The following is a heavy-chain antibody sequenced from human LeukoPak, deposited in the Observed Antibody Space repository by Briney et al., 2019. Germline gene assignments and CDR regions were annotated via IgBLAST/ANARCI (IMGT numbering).Heavy chain of an antibody. V-gene: IGHV4-4*02. CDR3: ARAKWELLEFYYGMDV. J-gene: IGHJ6*02. Sequence: SETLSLTCAVSGGSISSSNWWSWVRQPPGKGLEWIGEIYHSGSTNYNPSLKSRVTISVDKSKNQFSLKLSSVTAADTAVYYCARAKWELLEFYYGMDVWGQGTTVTVSS. CDR2: IYHSGST. CDR1: GGSISSSNW. D-gene: IGHD1-26*01.